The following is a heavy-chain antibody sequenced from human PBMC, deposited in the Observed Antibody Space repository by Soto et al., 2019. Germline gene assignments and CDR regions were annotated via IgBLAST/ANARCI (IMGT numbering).Heavy chain of an antibody. CDR3: AREADGSGSYYTTGFDY. V-gene: IGHV1-69*13. CDR2: IIPIFGTA. D-gene: IGHD3-10*01. Sequence: ASVKVSCKASGGTFSSYAIGWVRQAPGQGLEWMGGIIPIFGTANYAQKFQGRVTITADESTSTAYMELSSLRSEDTAVYYCAREADGSGSYYTTGFDYWGQGTLVTVS. J-gene: IGHJ4*02. CDR1: GGTFSSYA.